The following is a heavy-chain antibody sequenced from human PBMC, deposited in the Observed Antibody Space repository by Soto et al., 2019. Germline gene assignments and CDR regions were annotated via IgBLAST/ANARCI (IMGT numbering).Heavy chain of an antibody. CDR3: ARDVILTGYFPFDY. J-gene: IGHJ4*02. CDR1: GYTFTSYG. D-gene: IGHD3-9*01. Sequence: ASVKVSCKASGYTFTSYGISWVRQAPGQGLEWMGWISAYNGNTNYAQKLQGRVTMTTDTSTSTAYMELRSLGSDDTAVYYCARDVILTGYFPFDYWGQGTLVTVSS. CDR2: ISAYNGNT. V-gene: IGHV1-18*01.